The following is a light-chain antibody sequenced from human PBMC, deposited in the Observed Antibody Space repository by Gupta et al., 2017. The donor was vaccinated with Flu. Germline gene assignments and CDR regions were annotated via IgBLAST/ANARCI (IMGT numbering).Light chain of an antibody. V-gene: IGKV3-20*01. CDR2: GAS. CDR3: HQYGTSLPWT. J-gene: IGKJ1*01. CDR1: QSVSSSY. Sequence: EIVLTQSPGTLSLSPGERATLSCRASQSVSSSYLAWYQQKPGQTPRLLIYGASSRATGIPDRFSGSGSGTDFTLTISRLEPEDFALYYCHQYGTSLPWTSGQGTKVEIK.